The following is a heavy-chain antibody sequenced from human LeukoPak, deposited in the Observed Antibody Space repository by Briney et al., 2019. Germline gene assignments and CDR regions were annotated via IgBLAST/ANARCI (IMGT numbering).Heavy chain of an antibody. J-gene: IGHJ4*02. V-gene: IGHV3-7*01. CDR1: GFRFTTYW. CDR2: IKEDGSDK. CDR3: AREFWGPDC. D-gene: IGHD7-27*01. Sequence: PGGSLRLSCAASGFRFTTYWMTWVRQAPGKGLEWVANIKEDGSDKHYVDSVKGRFTISRDNAKNSLYLQMNSLRAEDTAVYYCAREFWGPDCWGQGTLVTVSS.